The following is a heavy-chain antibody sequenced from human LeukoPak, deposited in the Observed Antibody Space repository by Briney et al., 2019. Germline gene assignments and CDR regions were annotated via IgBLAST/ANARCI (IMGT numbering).Heavy chain of an antibody. CDR3: ARDGRGFDY. Sequence: PSETLSLTCTVSGGSISSYYWSWIRQPPGKGLEWIGYIYYSGSTNYNPSLKSRVTISVDTSKNQFSLKLSSVTAADTAVYYCARDGRGFDYWGQGTLVTVSS. CDR1: GGSISSYY. CDR2: IYYSGST. V-gene: IGHV4-59*12. J-gene: IGHJ4*02.